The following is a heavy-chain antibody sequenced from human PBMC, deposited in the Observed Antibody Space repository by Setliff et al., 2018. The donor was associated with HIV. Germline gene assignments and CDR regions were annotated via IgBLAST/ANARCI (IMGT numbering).Heavy chain of an antibody. V-gene: IGHV1-18*01. D-gene: IGHD3-22*01. Sequence: ASVKVSCKASGYTLTNFGITWVRQAPGQGLEWMGWISPYNGNTNYAPELHGRVTMTTDTSTSTASLELRSLRSDDTAVYYCARDRIPSKWLLESDYWGQGTLVTVSS. J-gene: IGHJ4*02. CDR3: ARDRIPSKWLLESDY. CDR1: GYTLTNFG. CDR2: ISPYNGNT.